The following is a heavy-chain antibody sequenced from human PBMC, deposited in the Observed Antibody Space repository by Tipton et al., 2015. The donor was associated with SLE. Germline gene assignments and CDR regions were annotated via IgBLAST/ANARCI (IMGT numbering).Heavy chain of an antibody. D-gene: IGHD3-22*01. J-gene: IGHJ4*02. CDR2: IYHSGST. V-gene: IGHV4-59*12. Sequence: TLSLTCTVSGDSITSDYWTWIRQPPGKGLEWIGYIYHSGSTRYNPSLKSRVTLSVDTSKNQFSLMLTSVTAADTAVYYCAGHVVGTMREYWGQGKMVTVSS. CDR1: GDSITSDY. CDR3: AGHVVGTMREY.